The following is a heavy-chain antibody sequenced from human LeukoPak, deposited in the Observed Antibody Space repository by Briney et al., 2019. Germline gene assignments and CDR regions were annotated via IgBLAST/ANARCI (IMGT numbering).Heavy chain of an antibody. CDR2: ISYDGSNK. J-gene: IGHJ4*02. CDR1: GFTFSSYA. CDR3: ARTPYSSGWYYFDY. Sequence: GGSLRLSCAASGFTFSSYAMHWVRQAPGKGLEWVAVISYDGSNKYYADSVKGRFTISRDNSKNTLYLQMNSLRAEDTAVYYCARTPYSSGWYYFDYWGQGTLVTVSS. V-gene: IGHV3-30-3*01. D-gene: IGHD6-19*01.